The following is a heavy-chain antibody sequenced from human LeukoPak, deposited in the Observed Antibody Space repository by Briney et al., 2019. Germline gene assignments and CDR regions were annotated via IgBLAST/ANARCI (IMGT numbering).Heavy chain of an antibody. CDR2: INHSGST. CDR1: GGSISSHY. J-gene: IGHJ4*02. Sequence: PSETLSPTCTVSGGSISSHYWSWIRQPPGKGLEWIGEINHSGSTNYNPSLKSRVTISVDTSKNQFSLKLSSVTAADTAVYYCARGGHYDYVWGSYRPQYYFDYWGQGTLVTVSS. CDR3: ARGGHYDYVWGSYRPQYYFDY. V-gene: IGHV4-34*01. D-gene: IGHD3-16*02.